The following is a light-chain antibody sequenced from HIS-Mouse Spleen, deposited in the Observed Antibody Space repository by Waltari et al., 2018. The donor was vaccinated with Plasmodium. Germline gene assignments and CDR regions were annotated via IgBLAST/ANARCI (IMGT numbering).Light chain of an antibody. V-gene: IGLV3-10*01. J-gene: IGLJ3*02. CDR1: ALPKKY. CDR2: EDS. Sequence: SYELTQPPSVSVSPGQTARITCSGDALPKKYAYWYQQKSGQAPVLVIYEDSKRPSGIHGVFSGSSAGTMATLTISGAQVEDEADYYCYSTDSSGNHRVFGGGTKLTVL. CDR3: YSTDSSGNHRV.